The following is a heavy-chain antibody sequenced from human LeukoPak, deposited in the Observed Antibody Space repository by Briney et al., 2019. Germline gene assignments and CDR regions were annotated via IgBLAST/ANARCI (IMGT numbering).Heavy chain of an antibody. D-gene: IGHD6-6*01. V-gene: IGHV3-15*01. CDR3: TSRGYSSSSVVDY. Sequence: GGSLRLSCAASGFTFSNAWMSWVRQAPGKGLEWVGRIKSKTDGGTTDYAAPVKGRFTISRDDSKNTLYLQMNNLKTEDTAVYYCTSRGYSSSSVVDYWGQGTLVTVSS. CDR2: IKSKTDGGTT. J-gene: IGHJ4*02. CDR1: GFTFSNAW.